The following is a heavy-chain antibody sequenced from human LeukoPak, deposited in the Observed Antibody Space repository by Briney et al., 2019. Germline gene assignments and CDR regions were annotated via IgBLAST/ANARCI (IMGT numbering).Heavy chain of an antibody. V-gene: IGHV3-21*04. D-gene: IGHD2-21*01. J-gene: IGHJ4*02. CDR2: IGTSSTSI. CDR1: GFTFSSFI. Sequence: PGGSLRLSCAASGFTFSSFIMNWVRQAPGKGLEWVSSIGTSSTSIYYADSVKGRFTISRDNAKNSLYLQMNSLRAEDTAVYYCATLDRMVRYWGQGTLVTVSS. CDR3: ATLDRMVRY.